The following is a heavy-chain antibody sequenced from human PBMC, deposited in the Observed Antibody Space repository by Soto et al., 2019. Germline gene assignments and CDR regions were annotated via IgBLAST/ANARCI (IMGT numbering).Heavy chain of an antibody. J-gene: IGHJ6*02. CDR1: GFTVSTDW. V-gene: IGHV3-66*01. CDR2: IRSGGNT. Sequence: EMQLVESGGGLVQPGGSLRLSCAASGFTVSTDWMYWVRQAPGKGLEWVSVIRSGGNTYYADSVEGRFTISRDNSKNTVYLQMNSLRAEDTAVYYCVRENYYYGMDVWGQGTTVTVSS. CDR3: VRENYYYGMDV.